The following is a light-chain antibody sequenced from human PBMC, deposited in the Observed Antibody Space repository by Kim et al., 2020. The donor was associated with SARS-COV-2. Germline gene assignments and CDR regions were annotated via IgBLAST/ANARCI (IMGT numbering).Light chain of an antibody. V-gene: IGKV3-15*01. J-gene: IGKJ3*01. CDR2: GAS. CDR1: QSVSSN. CDR3: QQYNNWPPFT. Sequence: SPGERAPLSCRASQSVSSNLALYQQKPDQAPRLLIYGASTRATGIPARFSGSGSGTEFTLTISGLRSEDFAVYYCQQYNNWPPFTFGPGTKVDIK.